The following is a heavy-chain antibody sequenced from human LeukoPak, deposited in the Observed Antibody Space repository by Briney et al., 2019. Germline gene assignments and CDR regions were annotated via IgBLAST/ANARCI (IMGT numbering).Heavy chain of an antibody. CDR2: INHSGST. CDR1: GGSFSGYY. CDR3: ARGPNVTTRLYFDY. D-gene: IGHD4-11*01. V-gene: IGHV4-34*01. J-gene: IGHJ4*02. Sequence: AETLSLTCAVSGGSFSGYYWSWVSQPPGKGLEWIGEINHSGSTNCNPSLKSRVTISVDTPKNQFSLKLSSVTAADTAVYYCARGPNVTTRLYFDYWGQGTLVTVSS.